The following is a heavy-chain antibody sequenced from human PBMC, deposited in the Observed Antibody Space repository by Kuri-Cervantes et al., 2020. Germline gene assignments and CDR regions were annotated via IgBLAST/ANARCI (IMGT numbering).Heavy chain of an antibody. V-gene: IGHV3-20*04. CDR2: INWNGGST. CDR1: GFTFDDYG. D-gene: IGHD1-26*01. CDR3: AKDREWELLPYAFDI. J-gene: IGHJ3*02. Sequence: GESLKISCAASGFTFDDYGMSWVRQAPGKGLEWVSGINWNGGSTGYADSVKGRFTISRDNAKNSLYLQMNSLRDEDTAVYYCAKDREWELLPYAFDIWGQGTMVTVSS.